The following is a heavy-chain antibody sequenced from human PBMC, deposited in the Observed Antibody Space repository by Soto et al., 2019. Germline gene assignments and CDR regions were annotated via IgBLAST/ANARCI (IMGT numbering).Heavy chain of an antibody. CDR3: ARDAVDYGGNSDAFDI. CDR1: GFTFSSYS. D-gene: IGHD4-17*01. V-gene: IGHV3-21*01. Sequence: GGSLRLSCAASGFTFSSYSMNWVRQAPGKGLEWVSSISSSSSYIYYADSVKGRFTISRDNAKNSLYLQMNSLRAEDTDVYYCARDAVDYGGNSDAFDIWGQGTMVTVSS. J-gene: IGHJ3*02. CDR2: ISSSSSYI.